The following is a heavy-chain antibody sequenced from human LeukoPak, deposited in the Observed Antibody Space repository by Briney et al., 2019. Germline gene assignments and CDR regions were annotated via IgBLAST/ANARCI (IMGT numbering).Heavy chain of an antibody. CDR1: GGTFSSYT. J-gene: IGHJ4*02. V-gene: IGHV1-69*02. CDR2: IIPILGIA. CDR3: ASKGHTYCGGDCYSN. D-gene: IGHD2-21*01. Sequence: SVKVSCKASGGTFSSYTISWVRQAPGQGLEWMGRIIPILGIANYAQKFQGRVTITADKSTSTAYMELSSLRSEDTAVYYCASKGHTYCGGDCYSNWGQRTLVTVSS.